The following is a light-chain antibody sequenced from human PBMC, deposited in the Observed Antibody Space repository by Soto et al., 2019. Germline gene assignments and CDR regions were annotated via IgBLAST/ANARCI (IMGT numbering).Light chain of an antibody. Sequence: IQMTQSPSSLSAPIVDTGTSTCRASQTIDRYLNWFQQKSGQATKLLMNAASTLRSGVPSRFSASGSGTDFTLTISSLQPEDYATYYCQQSYSTPWTFGQGTKVDIK. V-gene: IGKV1-39*01. CDR3: QQSYSTPWT. CDR2: AAS. J-gene: IGKJ1*01. CDR1: QTIDRY.